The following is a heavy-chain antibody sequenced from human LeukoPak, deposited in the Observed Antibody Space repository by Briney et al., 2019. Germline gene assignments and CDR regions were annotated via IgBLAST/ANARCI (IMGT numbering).Heavy chain of an antibody. CDR1: GLTFSSYG. CDR3: AKDGRFTYYYDSSGNPVVGYFDY. Sequence: GGSLRLSCAASGLTFSSYGMHWVRQAPGKGLEWVAVISYDGSNKYYADSVKGRFTISRDNSKNTLYLQMNSLRAEDTAVYYCAKDGRFTYYYDSSGNPVVGYFDYWGQGTLVTVSS. D-gene: IGHD3-22*01. CDR2: ISYDGSNK. J-gene: IGHJ4*02. V-gene: IGHV3-30*18.